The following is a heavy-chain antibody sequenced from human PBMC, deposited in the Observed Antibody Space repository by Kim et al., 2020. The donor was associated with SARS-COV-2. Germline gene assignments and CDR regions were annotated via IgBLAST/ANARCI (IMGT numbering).Heavy chain of an antibody. V-gene: IGHV1-18*01. D-gene: IGHD6-19*01. Sequence: KLQGRVTMTTDTSTSTAYMELRSLRSDDTAVYYCARVVGESLAVAGYFDYWGQGTLVTVSS. J-gene: IGHJ4*02. CDR3: ARVVGESLAVAGYFDY.